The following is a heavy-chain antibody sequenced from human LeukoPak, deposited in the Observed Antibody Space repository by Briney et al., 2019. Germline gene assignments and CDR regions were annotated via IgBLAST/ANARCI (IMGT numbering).Heavy chain of an antibody. D-gene: IGHD3-10*01. CDR3: ARNPPPQVGSGNYHDDY. CDR1: GYTFTRYD. V-gene: IGHV1-8*01. CDR2: MNPKSGKA. J-gene: IGHJ4*02. Sequence: ASVKVSCKASGYTFTRYDINWVRQAIGQGLEWMGWMNPKSGKAVYSQKFQGRVTMTEDTSINTAYMELSSLRFEDTAVYYCARNPPPQVGSGNYHDDYWGQGTLVTVSS.